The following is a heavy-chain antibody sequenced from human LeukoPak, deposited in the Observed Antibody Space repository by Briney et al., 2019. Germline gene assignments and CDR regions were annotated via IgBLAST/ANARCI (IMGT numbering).Heavy chain of an antibody. D-gene: IGHD3-22*01. CDR3: ARGGDRGGYHYYYYGMDV. CDR2: IYPGDSDT. V-gene: IGHV5-51*01. CDR1: GYSFTSYW. Sequence: GESLKISCKGSGYSFTSYWIGWVRQMPGKGLEWMGIIYPGDSDTRYSPSFQGQVTISADKSISTAYLQWSSLKASDTAMYYCARGGDRGGYHYYYYGMDVWGQGTTVTVSS. J-gene: IGHJ6*02.